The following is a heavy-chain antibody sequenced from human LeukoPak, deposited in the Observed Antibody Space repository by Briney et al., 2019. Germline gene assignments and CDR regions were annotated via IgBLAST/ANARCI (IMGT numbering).Heavy chain of an antibody. J-gene: IGHJ4*02. Sequence: PGGSLRLSFAVSGITLSHYGMSWVRQAPGKGLEWVAGISGSGGRATYSDAVKGRFTISRDNAKNTLFLQMNSLRVEDTAVYFCAKRGVVIRVILVGFNKEAYYFDSWGQGALVTVSS. CDR1: GITLSHYG. V-gene: IGHV3-23*01. CDR3: AKRGVVIRVILVGFNKEAYYFDS. D-gene: IGHD3-22*01. CDR2: ISGSGGRA.